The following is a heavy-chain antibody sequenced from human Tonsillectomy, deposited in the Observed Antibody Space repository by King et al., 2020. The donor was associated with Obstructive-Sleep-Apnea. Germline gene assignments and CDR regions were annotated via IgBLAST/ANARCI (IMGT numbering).Heavy chain of an antibody. CDR1: GGSISSGDYY. Sequence: VQLQESGPGLVKPSQTLSLTCTVSGGSISSGDYYWRWIRQPPGKGLEWIGYIYHNGSTYYNPSLKSRVTISVDRSKNQFSLQLSSVTAADTAVYYCVRDLGYDILTGYSDYWGQGTLVTVSS. J-gene: IGHJ4*02. CDR3: VRDLGYDILTGYSDY. V-gene: IGHV4-30-4*01. CDR2: IYHNGST. D-gene: IGHD3-9*01.